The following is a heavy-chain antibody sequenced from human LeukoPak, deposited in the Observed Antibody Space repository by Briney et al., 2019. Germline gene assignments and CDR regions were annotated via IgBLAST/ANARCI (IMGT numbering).Heavy chain of an antibody. D-gene: IGHD3-9*01. Sequence: APVKVCCKASGDTFSSYYIVWVRQAPGQGVEWMGIINPTGGSTRNAQKFQGRFTMTSDTSTRTVYMELSSLRSDDTAVYYCARDSLRGTGMDVWGQGTTVTVSS. CDR3: ARDSLRGTGMDV. CDR2: INPTGGST. V-gene: IGHV1-46*01. J-gene: IGHJ6*02. CDR1: GDTFSSYY.